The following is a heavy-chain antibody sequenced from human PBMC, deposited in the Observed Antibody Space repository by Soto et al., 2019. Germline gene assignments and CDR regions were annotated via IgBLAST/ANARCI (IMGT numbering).Heavy chain of an antibody. CDR3: AKRLGIDPFGSYGLDV. D-gene: IGHD7-27*01. V-gene: IGHV1-69*01. J-gene: IGHJ6*02. CDR2: IIPISSTT. CDR1: GGNFITFA. Sequence: QVELVQSGAEVKKPGSSVKVSCKASGGNFITFAISWVRQAPGQGLEWMGEIIPISSTTKSAHKFQDRVTIPPDGSSGTVHMELRSLTSEDTAIYFCAKRLGIDPFGSYGLDVWGQGTTVTVSS.